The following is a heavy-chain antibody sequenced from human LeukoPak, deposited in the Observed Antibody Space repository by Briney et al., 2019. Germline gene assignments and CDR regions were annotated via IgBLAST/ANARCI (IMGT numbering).Heavy chain of an antibody. D-gene: IGHD3-10*01. CDR1: GGSFSGYY. J-gene: IGHJ4*02. V-gene: IGHV4-34*01. Sequence: SETLSLTCADYGGSFSGYYWSWIRQPPGKGLEWIGEVNHSGSTNYNPSLKSRVTISVDTSKNQFSLKLSSVTAADTAVYYCARASTHYPFDYWGQGTLVTVSS. CDR3: ARASTHYPFDY. CDR2: VNHSGST.